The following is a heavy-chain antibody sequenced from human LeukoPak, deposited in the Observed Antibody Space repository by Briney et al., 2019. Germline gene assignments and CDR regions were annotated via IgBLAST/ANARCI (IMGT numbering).Heavy chain of an antibody. Sequence: ASVRVSCKASRGTFSSYAISWVRQAPGQGLEWMGWISAYNGNTNYAQKLQGRVTMTTDTSTSTAYMELRSLRSDDTAVYYCARDRIGELLPNWGQGTLVTVSS. CDR1: RGTFSSYA. CDR3: ARDRIGELLPN. V-gene: IGHV1-18*01. D-gene: IGHD1-26*01. CDR2: ISAYNGNT. J-gene: IGHJ4*02.